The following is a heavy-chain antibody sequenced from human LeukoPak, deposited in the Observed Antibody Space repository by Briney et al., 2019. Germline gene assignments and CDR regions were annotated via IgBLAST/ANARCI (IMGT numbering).Heavy chain of an antibody. CDR1: GGSFSGYY. J-gene: IGHJ3*02. V-gene: IGHV4-34*01. CDR3: ARAGYELALLIDAFDI. CDR2: INHSGST. D-gene: IGHD3-10*01. Sequence: PSETLSLTCAVYGGSFSGYYWSWIRQPPGKGLEWIGEINHSGSTNYNPSLKSRVTISVDTSKNQFSLKLSSVTAADTAVYYCARAGYELALLIDAFDIWGQGTMVTASS.